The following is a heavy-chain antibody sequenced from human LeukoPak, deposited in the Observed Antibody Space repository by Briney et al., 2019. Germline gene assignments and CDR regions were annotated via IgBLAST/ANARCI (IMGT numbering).Heavy chain of an antibody. CDR3: ATDRGIAAAGALDY. J-gene: IGHJ4*02. CDR2: VDPEDGET. V-gene: IGHV1-69-2*01. Sequence: ASVKVSCKVSGYTFTDYYMHWVQQAPGKGLEWMGLVDPEDGETIHAEKFQGRVTITADTSTGTAYMELSSLRSEDTAVYYCATDRGIAAAGALDYWGQGTLVTVSS. D-gene: IGHD6-13*01. CDR1: GYTFTDYY.